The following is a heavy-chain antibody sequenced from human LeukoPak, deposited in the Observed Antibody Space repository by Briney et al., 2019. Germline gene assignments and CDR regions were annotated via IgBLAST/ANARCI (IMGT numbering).Heavy chain of an antibody. V-gene: IGHV4-34*01. CDR1: GGSFSGYY. D-gene: IGHD3-3*01. J-gene: IGHJ5*02. CDR2: INHSGST. CDR3: ARDPLTIFGVVINDNWFDP. Sequence: SESLSLTCAVYGGSFSGYYWSWIRQPPGKGLEWIGEINHSGSTNYNPSLKSRVTISVDTSKNQFSLKLSSVTAADTAVYYCARDPLTIFGVVINDNWFDPWGQGTLVTVSS.